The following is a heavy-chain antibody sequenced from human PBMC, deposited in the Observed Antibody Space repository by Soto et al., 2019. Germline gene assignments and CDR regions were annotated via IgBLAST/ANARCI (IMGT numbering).Heavy chain of an antibody. CDR1: GFPFSSYA. V-gene: IGHV3-23*01. J-gene: IGHJ4*02. CDR3: AKGIYSYGSAYFDY. CDR2: ISGSGGST. D-gene: IGHD5-18*01. Sequence: EVQLLESGGALVQPGGSLSLSCAASGFPFSSYAMSWFRQAPGKGLEWVSAISGSGGSTYYADSVKGRFTISRDNSKNTLYLQMNSLRAEDTAVYYCAKGIYSYGSAYFDYWGQGTLVTVSS.